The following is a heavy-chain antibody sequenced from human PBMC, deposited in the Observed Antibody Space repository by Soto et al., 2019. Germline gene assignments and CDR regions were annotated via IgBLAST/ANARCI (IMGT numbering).Heavy chain of an antibody. CDR1: GYTFTSYD. V-gene: IGHV1-8*01. CDR3: VRGRDPRYYMDV. Sequence: QVQLVQSGAEVKKPGASVKVSCKASGYTFTSYDINWVRQATGQGLEWMGWMNPNSNNTGYAQKFQGRVTMTRNTSISIAFMELSSLRSEDTAVYYCVRGRDPRYYMDVWGKGTTVTVSS. CDR2: MNPNSNNT. J-gene: IGHJ6*03. D-gene: IGHD1-20*01.